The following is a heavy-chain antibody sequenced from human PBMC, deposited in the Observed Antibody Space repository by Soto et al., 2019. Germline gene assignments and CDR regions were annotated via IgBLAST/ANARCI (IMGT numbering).Heavy chain of an antibody. CDR2: INAGNGDT. Sequence: VQLVQSGAEVKSPGASVKVSCKASGYTFTAYSIHWMRQAPGQGLEWVGWINAGNGDTKYSQKFQDRVTITRDTSESTVYMDVSSLRSEATAVYDCARGGGSSSGYFFECWGQGTLVTVSS. CDR1: GYTFTAYS. V-gene: IGHV1-3*01. CDR3: ARGGGSSSGYFFEC. J-gene: IGHJ4*02. D-gene: IGHD6-6*01.